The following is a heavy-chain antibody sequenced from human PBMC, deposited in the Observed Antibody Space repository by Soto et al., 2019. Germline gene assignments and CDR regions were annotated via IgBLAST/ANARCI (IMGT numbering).Heavy chain of an antibody. V-gene: IGHV6-1*01. CDR2: TYYRSKWYI. Sequence: SQTLSLTCAISVDSVSSNSAAWNWLRQSPSRGLEWLGRTYYRSKWYIDYAVSVKSRITINPDTSKNQFSLQLNSVTPEDTAVYYCAREGHTLFDYWGQGTLVTVSS. J-gene: IGHJ4*02. CDR1: VDSVSSNSAA. CDR3: AREGHTLFDY.